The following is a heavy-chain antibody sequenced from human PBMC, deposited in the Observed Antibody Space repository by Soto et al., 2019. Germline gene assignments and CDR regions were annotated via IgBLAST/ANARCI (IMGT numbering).Heavy chain of an antibody. D-gene: IGHD3-10*01. CDR3: ARVRREDRQLLWFGELLRYYYYYMDV. V-gene: IGHV3-7*01. J-gene: IGHJ6*03. Sequence: EVQLVKSGGGLVQPGGSLRLSCAASGFTFSSYWMSWVRQAPGKGLEWVANIKQDGSEKYYVDSVKGRFTISRDNAKNSLYLQLNSLRAEDTAVYYCARVRREDRQLLWFGELLRYYYYYMDVWGKGTTVTVSS. CDR1: GFTFSSYW. CDR2: IKQDGSEK.